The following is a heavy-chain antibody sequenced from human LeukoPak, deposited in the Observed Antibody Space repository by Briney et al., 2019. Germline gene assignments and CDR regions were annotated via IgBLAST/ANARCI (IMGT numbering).Heavy chain of an antibody. J-gene: IGHJ3*01. Sequence: GGSLRLSCAASGFNVSSNYMNWVRQAPGKGLEWVSGIFGGGNTFYADSVKGRFVISRDNSKNTLYLQMNTLRAEDPAVYYCAGGHSSGYYSNAYDVWGQGTMVTVSS. CDR2: IFGGGNT. V-gene: IGHV3-53*01. D-gene: IGHD3-22*01. CDR3: AGGHSSGYYSNAYDV. CDR1: GFNVSSNY.